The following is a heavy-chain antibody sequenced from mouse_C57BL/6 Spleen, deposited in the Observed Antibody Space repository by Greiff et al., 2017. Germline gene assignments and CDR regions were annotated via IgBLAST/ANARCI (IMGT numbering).Heavy chain of an antibody. CDR2: IYPRDGST. CDR1: GYTFTSYD. D-gene: IGHD1-1*01. V-gene: IGHV1-85*01. J-gene: IGHJ3*01. Sequence: QVQLQQSGPELVKPGASVKLSCKASGYTFTSYDINWVKQRPGQGLEWIGWIYPRDGSTKYNEKFKGKATLTVDTSSSTAYMELHSLTSEDSAVYFCARYYGRAWFAYWGQGTLVTVSA. CDR3: ARYYGRAWFAY.